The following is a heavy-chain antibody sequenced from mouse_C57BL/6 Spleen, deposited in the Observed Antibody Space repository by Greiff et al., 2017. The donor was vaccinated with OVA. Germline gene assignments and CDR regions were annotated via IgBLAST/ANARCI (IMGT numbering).Heavy chain of an antibody. CDR3: ARTDDGYHYFDY. D-gene: IGHD2-3*01. CDR2: IYPGSGST. J-gene: IGHJ2*01. V-gene: IGHV1-55*01. CDR1: GYTFTSYS. Sequence: QVQLQQPGAELVKPGASVQMSCQASGYTFTSYSITWVKQRPGQGLEWIGDIYPGSGSTTYNEKFKSKATLTVDTSSSPAYMQLSSLTSEDSAVDYCARTDDGYHYFDYWGQGTTLTVSS.